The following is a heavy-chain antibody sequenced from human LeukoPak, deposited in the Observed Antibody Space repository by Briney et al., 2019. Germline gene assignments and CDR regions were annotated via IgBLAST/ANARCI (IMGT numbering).Heavy chain of an antibody. V-gene: IGHV3-30-3*01. J-gene: IGHJ4*02. CDR2: ISYDGSNK. Sequence: GGSLRLSCAASRFTFSSYAMHWVRQAPGKGLEWVAVISYDGSNKYYADSVKGRFTISRDNSKNTLFLQMNSLRAEDAAVYYCAKLPGRSCSGGSCYVDYWGQGTLVTVSS. D-gene: IGHD2-15*01. CDR3: AKLPGRSCSGGSCYVDY. CDR1: RFTFSSYA.